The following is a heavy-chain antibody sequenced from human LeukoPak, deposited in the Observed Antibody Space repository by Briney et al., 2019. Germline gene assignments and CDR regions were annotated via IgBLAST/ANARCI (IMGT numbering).Heavy chain of an antibody. CDR1: GGTFSSYA. J-gene: IGHJ4*02. CDR2: IIPIFGTA. CDR3: ARSYYDILTGYHDYYFDY. D-gene: IGHD3-9*01. V-gene: IGHV1-69*06. Sequence: SVKVSSKASGGTFSSYAISWVRQAPGQGLEWMGGIIPIFGTANYAQKFQGRVTITADKSTSTAYMELSSLRSEDTAVYYCARSYYDILTGYHDYYFDYWGQGTLVTVSS.